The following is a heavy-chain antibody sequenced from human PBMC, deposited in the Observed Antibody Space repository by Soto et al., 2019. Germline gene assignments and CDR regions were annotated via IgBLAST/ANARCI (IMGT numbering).Heavy chain of an antibody. D-gene: IGHD3-9*01. CDR2: IYYSGST. CDR1: GGSVSSGSYY. CDR3: ARGLSDDILAGYLYYFDY. Sequence: PSETLSLTCTVSGGSVSSGSYYWSWIRQPPGKGLEWIGYIYYSGSTNYNPSLKSRVTISVDTSKNQFSLKLSSVTAADTAVYYCARGLSDDILAGYLYYFDYWGQGTLVTVSS. J-gene: IGHJ4*02. V-gene: IGHV4-61*01.